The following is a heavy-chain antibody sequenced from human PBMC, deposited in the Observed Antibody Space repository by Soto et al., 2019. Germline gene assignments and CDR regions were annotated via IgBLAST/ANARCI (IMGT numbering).Heavy chain of an antibody. CDR2: ISYDGSNK. Sequence: PGGSLRLSCAASGFTFSRYGMHWVRQAPGKGLEWVAVISYDGSNKYYADSVKGRFTISRDNSKNTLYLQMNSLRAEDTAVYYCAKGLGVVIIVYFDYWGQGTLVTVSS. CDR3: AKGLGVVIIVYFDY. D-gene: IGHD3-3*01. V-gene: IGHV3-30*18. CDR1: GFTFSRYG. J-gene: IGHJ4*02.